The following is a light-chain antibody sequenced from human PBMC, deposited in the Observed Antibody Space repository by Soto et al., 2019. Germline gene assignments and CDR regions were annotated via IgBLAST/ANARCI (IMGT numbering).Light chain of an antibody. Sequence: DIQMTQSPSSLAASVGERVTITCRASQNIHSFLNWYQQKPGKAPQVLIYCGSALQSGVPSRFSGARSVTDFTLTISSLQPENWARYFFQQSYNIPFTFGPATRGDI. V-gene: IGKV1-39*01. CDR1: QNIHSF. J-gene: IGKJ3*01. CDR3: QQSYNIPFT. CDR2: CGS.